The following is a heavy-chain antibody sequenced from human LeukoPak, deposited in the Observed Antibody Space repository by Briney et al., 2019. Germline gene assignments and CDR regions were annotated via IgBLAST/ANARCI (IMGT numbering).Heavy chain of an antibody. J-gene: IGHJ4*02. CDR2: ISAYNGNT. Sequence: AAVKVSCTASGYTFTSYGISWVRQAPGQGLEWMGWISAYNGNTNYAQKLQGRVTMTTDTSTSTAYMELRSLRSDDTAVYYCARDLSHNWNYVGGDYWGQGTLVTVSS. CDR1: GYTFTSYG. V-gene: IGHV1-18*01. CDR3: ARDLSHNWNYVGGDY. D-gene: IGHD1-7*01.